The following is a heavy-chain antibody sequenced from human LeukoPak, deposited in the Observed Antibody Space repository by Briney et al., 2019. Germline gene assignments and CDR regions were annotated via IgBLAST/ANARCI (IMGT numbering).Heavy chain of an antibody. CDR2: IIPILGIA. Sequence: ASVKVSCKASGYTLTSYYMHWVRQAPGQGLEWMGRIIPILGIANYAQKFQGRVTITADKSTSTAYMELSSLRSEDTAVYYCARALSSSGYQWGQGTLVTVSS. D-gene: IGHD3-22*01. CDR3: ARALSSSGYQ. CDR1: GYTLTSYY. J-gene: IGHJ4*02. V-gene: IGHV1-69*04.